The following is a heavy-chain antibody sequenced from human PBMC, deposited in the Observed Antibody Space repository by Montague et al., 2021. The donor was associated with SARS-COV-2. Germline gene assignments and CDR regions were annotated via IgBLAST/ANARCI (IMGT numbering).Heavy chain of an antibody. V-gene: IGHV4-4*02. CDR3: ATGINYYDFLALQS. CDR2: ILHTEST. CDR1: GGSIESGNW. D-gene: IGHD3/OR15-3a*01. Sequence: SETLSLTCTVSGGSIESGNWWSWVRQTPGKGLEWIGEILHTESTNFNPSLKARVAMFVDKSRNQFSLKLTSLTAADTAVYYCATGINYYDFLALQSWGQGALVIVSS. J-gene: IGHJ4*02.